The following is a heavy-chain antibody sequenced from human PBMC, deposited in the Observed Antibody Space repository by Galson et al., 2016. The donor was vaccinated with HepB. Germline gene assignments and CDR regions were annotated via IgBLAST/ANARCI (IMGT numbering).Heavy chain of an antibody. CDR2: ISTDGNTQ. CDR3: ARDDYPKYYYGMDV. CDR1: GFTFSGYS. D-gene: IGHD4-11*01. V-gene: IGHV3-30-3*01. Sequence: SLRLSCAASGFTFSGYSIHWVRQAPGKGLEWVAVISTDGNTQWYADSVKGRFTVSRDNSKNTLYLQMNSLRAEDTAVYYFARDDYPKYYYGMDVWGQGTTVTVSS. J-gene: IGHJ6*02.